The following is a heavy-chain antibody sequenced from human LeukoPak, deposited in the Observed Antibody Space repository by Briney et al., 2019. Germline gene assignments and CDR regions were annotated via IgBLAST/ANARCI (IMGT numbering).Heavy chain of an antibody. J-gene: IGHJ3*02. CDR1: GYTFTSYY. V-gene: IGHV1-46*01. CDR2: INPSGGST. D-gene: IGHD4-17*01. Sequence: ASVKVSCKASGYTFTSYYMHWVRQAPGQGLEWRGIINPSGGSTSYAQKFQGRVTMTRDTSTSTVYMELSSLRSEDTAVSYCARDRHTVTTGLAGAFDIWGQGTMVTVSS. CDR3: ARDRHTVTTGLAGAFDI.